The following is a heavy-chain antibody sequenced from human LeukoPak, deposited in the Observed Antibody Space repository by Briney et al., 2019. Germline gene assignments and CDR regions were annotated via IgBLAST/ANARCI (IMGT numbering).Heavy chain of an antibody. V-gene: IGHV4-39*07. CDR3: ARVRWLQLGHFDY. CDR1: GGSISSSSDY. CDR2: IYYHENT. D-gene: IGHD5-24*01. Sequence: SETLSLTCTVSGGSISSSSDYWGWIRQAPGKGLEWIGSIYYHENTYYNSSLKSRVTISVDTSKNQFSLKLSSVTAADTAVYYCARVRWLQLGHFDYWGQGSLVTVSS. J-gene: IGHJ4*02.